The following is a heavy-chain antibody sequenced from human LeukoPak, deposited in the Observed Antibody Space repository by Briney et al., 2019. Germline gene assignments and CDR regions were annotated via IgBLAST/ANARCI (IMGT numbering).Heavy chain of an antibody. V-gene: IGHV1-69*13. CDR3: ARPRTYYDSWSGYPPFDY. CDR2: IVPMSTTT. Sequence: SVKVSCKASGGTFSSHSFNWVRQAPGQGLEWMGGIVPMSTTTKYAQKFQGRVTITADEFTSTVFMELSGLRFEDTAVYYCARPRTYYDSWSGYPPFDYWGQGTLVTVSS. CDR1: GGTFSSHS. J-gene: IGHJ4*02. D-gene: IGHD3-3*01.